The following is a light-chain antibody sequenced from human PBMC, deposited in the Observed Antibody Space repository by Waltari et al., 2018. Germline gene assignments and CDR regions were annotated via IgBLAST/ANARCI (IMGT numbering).Light chain of an antibody. CDR1: QSVLFSSNSKNY. J-gene: IGKJ1*01. Sequence: DIVMTQSPDSLAVSLGERATINCKSSQSVLFSSNSKNYLAWYQQKPGQPPKLLIYWASTREPGVPDRFSGSGSGTDFTLTISSLQAEDVAVYYCQQFYTTPPTFGQGTKVEIK. CDR3: QQFYTTPPT. CDR2: WAS. V-gene: IGKV4-1*01.